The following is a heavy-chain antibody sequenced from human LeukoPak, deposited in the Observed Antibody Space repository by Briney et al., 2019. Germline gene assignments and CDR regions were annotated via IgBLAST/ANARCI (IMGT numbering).Heavy chain of an antibody. CDR1: GFTFSSYA. V-gene: IGHV3-30-3*01. Sequence: GGSLRLSCAASGFTFSSYAMHWVRQAPGKGLEWVAVISYDGSNKYYADSVKGRFTISRDNSKNTLHLQMNSLRAEDTAVYYCARSLMVGATEGATPGACDYWGQGTLVTVSS. CDR3: ARSLMVGATEGATPGACDY. D-gene: IGHD1-26*01. J-gene: IGHJ4*02. CDR2: ISYDGSNK.